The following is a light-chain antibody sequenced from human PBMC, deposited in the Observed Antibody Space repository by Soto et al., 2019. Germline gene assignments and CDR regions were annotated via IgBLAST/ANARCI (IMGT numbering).Light chain of an antibody. CDR3: QQYNNWPPIT. V-gene: IGKV3D-15*01. CDR2: GAS. Sequence: EIVLTQSPGTLSLSPGERATLSCSASQRVTSNYLAWYQQKPGQPPRLLIYGASNRATGIPDRFSGGGSGTEFTLTISSLQSEDFAVYYCQQYNNWPPITFGQGTRLEIK. J-gene: IGKJ5*01. CDR1: QRVTSN.